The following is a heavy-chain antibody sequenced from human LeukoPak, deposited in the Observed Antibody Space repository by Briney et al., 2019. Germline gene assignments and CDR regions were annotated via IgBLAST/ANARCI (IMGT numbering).Heavy chain of an antibody. Sequence: SETLSLTCAVYGGSFSGYYWSWIRQPPGKGLEWIGEINHSGSTNYNPSLKSRVTISVDTSKNQFSLKLSSVTAADTAVYYCARCIQRAIFGVHHRAYYDYWGQGTLVTVSS. D-gene: IGHD3-3*01. J-gene: IGHJ4*02. CDR3: ARCIQRAIFGVHHRAYYDY. V-gene: IGHV4-34*01. CDR2: INHSGST. CDR1: GGSFSGYY.